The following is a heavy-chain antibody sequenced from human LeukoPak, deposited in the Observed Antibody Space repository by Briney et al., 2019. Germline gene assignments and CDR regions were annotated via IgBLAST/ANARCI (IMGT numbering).Heavy chain of an antibody. CDR3: AKFRSGGATTNWFDP. CDR2: IYYSGST. CDR1: GGSISSGDYY. D-gene: IGHD1-26*01. J-gene: IGHJ5*02. Sequence: SQTLSLTCTVSGGSISSGDYYWSWIRQPPGKGLEWIGYIYYSGSTYYNPSLKSRVTISVDTSKNQFSLKLSSVTAADTAVYYCAKFRSGGATTNWFDPWGQGTLVTVSS. V-gene: IGHV4-30-4*01.